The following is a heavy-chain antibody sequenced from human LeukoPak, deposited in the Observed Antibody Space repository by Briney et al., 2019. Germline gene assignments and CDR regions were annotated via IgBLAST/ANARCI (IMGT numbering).Heavy chain of an antibody. J-gene: IGHJ5*02. CDR2: IVPIFGTA. Sequence: ASVKVSCEASGGTFSSYAISWVRQAPGQGLEWLGGIVPIFGTANYAQKFQGRVTITTDESTSTAYMELSSLRSEDTAVYYCAREAYCGGDCPKWFDPWGQGTLVTVSS. CDR1: GGTFSSYA. D-gene: IGHD2-21*02. CDR3: AREAYCGGDCPKWFDP. V-gene: IGHV1-69*05.